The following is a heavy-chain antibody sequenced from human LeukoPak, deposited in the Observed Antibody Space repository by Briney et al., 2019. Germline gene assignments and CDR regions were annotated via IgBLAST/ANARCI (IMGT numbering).Heavy chain of an antibody. CDR3: ASSNYYGSGSHDY. CDR1: GGTFSSYA. J-gene: IGHJ4*02. CDR2: IIPILGIA. D-gene: IGHD3-10*01. Sequence: GSSVKVSCKASGGTFSSYAISWVRQAPGQGLEWMGRIIPILGIANYAQKFQGRVTITADKSTSTAYMELSSLRSEDTAVYYCASSNYYGSGSHDYWGQGTLVTVSS. V-gene: IGHV1-69*04.